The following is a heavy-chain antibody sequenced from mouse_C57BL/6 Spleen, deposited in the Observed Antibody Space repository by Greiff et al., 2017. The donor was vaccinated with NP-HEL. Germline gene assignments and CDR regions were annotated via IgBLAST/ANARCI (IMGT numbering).Heavy chain of an antibody. D-gene: IGHD2-2*01. CDR2: IHPNSGST. Sequence: QVQLQQPGAELVKPRASVKLSCKASGYTFTSYWMHWVKQRPGQGLEWIGMIHPNSGSTNYNEKFKSKATLTVDKSSSTAYMQLSSLTSEDSAVYYGARVGSTMVTPWFAYWGQGTLVTVSA. J-gene: IGHJ3*01. V-gene: IGHV1-64*01. CDR3: ARVGSTMVTPWFAY. CDR1: GYTFTSYW.